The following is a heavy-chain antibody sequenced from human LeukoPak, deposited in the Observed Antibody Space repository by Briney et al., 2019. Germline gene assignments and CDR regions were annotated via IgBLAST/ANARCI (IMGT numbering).Heavy chain of an antibody. D-gene: IGHD4-23*01. CDR1: GFTFSSYW. CDR3: AKLRLDYGGNLFDY. V-gene: IGHV3-7*03. CDR2: IKQDGSEK. J-gene: IGHJ4*02. Sequence: GGSLRLSCAASGFTFSSYWMSWVRQAPWKGLEWVANIKQDGSEKYYVDSVKGRFTISRDNAKNSLYLQMNSLRAEDTAVYYCAKLRLDYGGNLFDYWGQGTLVTVSS.